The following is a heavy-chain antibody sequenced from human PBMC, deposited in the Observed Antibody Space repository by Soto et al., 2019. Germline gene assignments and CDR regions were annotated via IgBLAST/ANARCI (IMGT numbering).Heavy chain of an antibody. J-gene: IGHJ6*03. D-gene: IGHD3-3*01. Sequence: SETLSLTCAVYGGSLSGYYWGWIRQPPGKGLEWIGEINHSGSTNYNPSLKSRVTISVDTSKNQFSLKLSSVTAADTAVYYCARSRRIYYDFWSGYRQKDYYYYYMDVWGKGTTVTVSS. CDR3: ARSRRIYYDFWSGYRQKDYYYYYMDV. V-gene: IGHV4-34*01. CDR1: GGSLSGYY. CDR2: INHSGST.